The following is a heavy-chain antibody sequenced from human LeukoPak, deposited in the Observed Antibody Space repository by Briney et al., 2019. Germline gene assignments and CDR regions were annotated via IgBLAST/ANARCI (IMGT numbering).Heavy chain of an antibody. D-gene: IGHD3-22*01. Sequence: PGGSLRLFCVASGFTFSTFPMHWVRQAPGKGLEYVSAISSNGGDTYYTNSVKGRFTISRDNAKNTLYLQMGSLRVEDVAVYYCARVRSYDSGVYYYDYWGQGTLVTVSS. CDR3: ARVRSYDSGVYYYDY. CDR1: GFTFSTFP. J-gene: IGHJ4*02. CDR2: ISSNGGDT. V-gene: IGHV3-64*01.